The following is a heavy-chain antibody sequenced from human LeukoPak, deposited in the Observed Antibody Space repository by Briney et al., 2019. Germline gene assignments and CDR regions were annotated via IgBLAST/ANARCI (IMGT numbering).Heavy chain of an antibody. CDR1: EFTFSDYY. V-gene: IGHV3-11*04. CDR3: ARNVRVVVAAGVDY. D-gene: IGHD2-15*01. Sequence: GGSLRLSCAASEFTFSDYYMSWVRQAPGKGLEWVSYISSSGSSIYYADSVKGRFTISRDNAKNSLYLQMNSLRAEDTAVYYCARNVRVVVAAGVDYWGQGTLVTVSS. J-gene: IGHJ4*02. CDR2: ISSSGSSI.